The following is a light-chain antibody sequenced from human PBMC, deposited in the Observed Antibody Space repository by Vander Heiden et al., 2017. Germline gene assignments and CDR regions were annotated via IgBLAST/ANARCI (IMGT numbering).Light chain of an antibody. J-gene: IGLJ2*01. CDR3: NSRDSSGDPYVV. CDR2: GKN. V-gene: IGLV3-19*01. CDR1: SLRSYY. Sequence: SSELTQDPAVSVALGQTVRITCQGDSLRSYYASWYQQKPGQAPVLVIYGKNNRPSGIPDRFSGSSSGNTASLTITGAQAEDEADYYCNSRDSSGDPYVVFGGGTKLT.